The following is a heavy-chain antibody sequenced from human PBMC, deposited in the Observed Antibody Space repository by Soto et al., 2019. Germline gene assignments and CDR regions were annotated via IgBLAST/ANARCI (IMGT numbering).Heavy chain of an antibody. CDR3: ASGGVLKGGWLEP. CDR2: IYHSGST. Sequence: SETXSLTGSFSVFSIIIYFLIWIRHPPGKGLEWIGYIYHSGSTYYNPSLKSRVTISVDRSKNQLSLKLSSVTAADTAVYYCASGGVLKGGWLEPRGQGTLVKVYS. J-gene: IGHJ5*02. V-gene: IGHV4-59*12. CDR1: VFSIIIYF. D-gene: IGHD2-15*01.